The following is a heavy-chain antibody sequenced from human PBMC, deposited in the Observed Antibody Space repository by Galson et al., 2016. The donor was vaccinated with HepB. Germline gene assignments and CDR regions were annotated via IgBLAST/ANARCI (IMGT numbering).Heavy chain of an antibody. CDR2: INSDGSST. CDR3: ASSVRGSGSPPGGY. D-gene: IGHD3-10*01. Sequence: SLRLSCAASGFIFRSYAMTWVRQAPGKGPEWVSRINSDGSSTGFADSVKGRFTIARDNAKNTLYLQMNSLRAEDTAVYYCASSVRGSGSPPGGYWGQGILVTVAS. J-gene: IGHJ4*02. V-gene: IGHV3-74*01. CDR1: GFIFRSYA.